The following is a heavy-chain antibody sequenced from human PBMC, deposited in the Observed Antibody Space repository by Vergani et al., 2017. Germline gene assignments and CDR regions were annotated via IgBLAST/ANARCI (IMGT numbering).Heavy chain of an antibody. D-gene: IGHD6-25*01. J-gene: IGHJ6*03. CDR3: ARVDTQVPATSHFYYMDV. CDR2: IFYSGTT. CDR1: GDSISSNNC. Sequence: QVQLQESGPGLVKPPGTLSLTCAVSGDSISSNNCWTWVRQPPGKGLEWIGYIFYSGTTYDNPSLRSRLTISVDTSQNQFSLKLRSVTAADTAVYYCARVDTQVPATSHFYYMDVWGKGTTVTVSS. V-gene: IGHV4-4*03.